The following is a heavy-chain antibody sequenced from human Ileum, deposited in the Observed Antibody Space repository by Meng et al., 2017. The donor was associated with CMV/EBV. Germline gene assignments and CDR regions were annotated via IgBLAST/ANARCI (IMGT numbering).Heavy chain of an antibody. CDR3: ARGIQTFVY. V-gene: IGHV4-34*01. D-gene: IGHD2-21*01. Sequence: LSLTCAVYGGSFSHYYWNWIRQSPGKGLEWIGEINDGGSTNYNPSLKSRVTMSLDTSKNQFSLKLSSVTAADTAVYYCARGIQTFVYWGQGTLVTVSS. J-gene: IGHJ4*02. CDR1: GGSFSHYY. CDR2: INDGGST.